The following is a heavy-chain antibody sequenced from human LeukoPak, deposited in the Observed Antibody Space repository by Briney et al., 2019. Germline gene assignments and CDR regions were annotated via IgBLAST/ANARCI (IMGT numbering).Heavy chain of an antibody. V-gene: IGHV4-59*11. Sequence: SETLSLTCTVSGASISSHYWSWIRQPPGKGLEWVGYIYYSRSTNYNPSLKSRVTISVDTSKNQFSLKLNSVTAADTAVYFCARGAGRWDYWGQGTLVTVSS. CDR1: GASISSHY. J-gene: IGHJ4*02. CDR2: IYYSRST. D-gene: IGHD2-15*01. CDR3: ARGAGRWDY.